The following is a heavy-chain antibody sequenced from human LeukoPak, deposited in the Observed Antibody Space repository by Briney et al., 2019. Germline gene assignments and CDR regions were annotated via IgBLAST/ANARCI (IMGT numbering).Heavy chain of an antibody. Sequence: EASVKVSCKASGYTFTSYGISWVRQAPGQGLEWMGWISAYNSNTNYAQKLQGRVTMTTDTSTSTAYMELRSLRSDDTAVYYCARDPGSGSYRYFDYWGQGTLVTVSS. V-gene: IGHV1-18*01. CDR1: GYTFTSYG. D-gene: IGHD1-26*01. CDR2: ISAYNSNT. CDR3: ARDPGSGSYRYFDY. J-gene: IGHJ4*02.